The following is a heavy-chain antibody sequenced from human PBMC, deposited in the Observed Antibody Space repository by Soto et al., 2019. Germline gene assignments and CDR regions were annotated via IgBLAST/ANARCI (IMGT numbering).Heavy chain of an antibody. Sequence: QLQLVQSGAEVKNPGASVRVSCKASGFSFSTYGITWVRQAPGQGLEWMGWITASNGNTHYAKNLQGRVTMTTDTSTGTSHMESWRLSSNDAAVYYCARGTSYGSYWYCDLWGRGTLVTFSS. D-gene: IGHD3-16*01. CDR1: GFSFSTYG. CDR2: ITASNGNT. V-gene: IGHV1-18*04. J-gene: IGHJ2*01. CDR3: ARGTSYGSYWYCDL.